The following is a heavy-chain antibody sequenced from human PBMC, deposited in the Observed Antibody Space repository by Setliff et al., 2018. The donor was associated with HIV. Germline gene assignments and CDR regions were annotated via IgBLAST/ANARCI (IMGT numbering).Heavy chain of an antibody. CDR1: GDSIRSRSFY. J-gene: IGHJ5*01. V-gene: IGHV4-39*02. CDR3: VGGFWSGPLFDP. D-gene: IGHD3-3*01. CDR2: IYYFGAT. Sequence: LSLTCNVSGDSIRSRSFYWGWIRQPPGTGLEWIGSIYYFGATYYNPSLKSRASISLDTSENHFSLKLYSVTAADTAVYYCVGGFWSGPLFDPRGRGTLVTVSS.